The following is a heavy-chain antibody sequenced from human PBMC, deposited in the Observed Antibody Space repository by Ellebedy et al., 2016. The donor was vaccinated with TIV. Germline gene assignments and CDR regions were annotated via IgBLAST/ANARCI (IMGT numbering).Heavy chain of an antibody. CDR2: TTPSGGST. J-gene: IGHJ3*01. V-gene: IGHV3-23*01. CDR1: EFSFSTYA. D-gene: IGHD4-23*01. Sequence: PGGSLRLSCAASEFSFSTYAMSWVRQAPGEGLEWVSSTTPSGGSTYYADSVKGRFTISRDNSKDTLFLQMNSLRAEDTAIYFCARDPVGVGPAFDVWGQGTMVTVSS. CDR3: ARDPVGVGPAFDV.